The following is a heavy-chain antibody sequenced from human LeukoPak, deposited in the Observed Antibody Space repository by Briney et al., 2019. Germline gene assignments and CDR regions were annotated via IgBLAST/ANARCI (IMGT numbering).Heavy chain of an antibody. Sequence: GGSLRLSCAASGFTFSSYEMNWVRQAPGKGLEWVSYISSSGSTIYYADSVKGRFTISRDNAKNSLYLQMNSLRAEDTAVYYRARAHGLWFGELSPGYYYYYGMDVWGKGTTVTVSS. D-gene: IGHD3-10*01. CDR1: GFTFSSYE. V-gene: IGHV3-48*03. CDR3: ARAHGLWFGELSPGYYYYYGMDV. CDR2: ISSSGSTI. J-gene: IGHJ6*04.